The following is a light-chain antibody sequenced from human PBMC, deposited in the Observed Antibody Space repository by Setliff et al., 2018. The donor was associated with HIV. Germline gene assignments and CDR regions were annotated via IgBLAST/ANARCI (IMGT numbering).Light chain of an antibody. CDR2: EVS. J-gene: IGLJ2*01. V-gene: IGLV2-23*02. CDR1: SSDIGSYDL. CDR3: CSYAASRTLL. Sequence: QSALTQPASVSGSPGQSITISCTGTSSDIGSYDLVSWYQQHPGEVPKLIIYEVSKRPSGISNRFSGSKSANTASLTISGLQSEDEADYYCCSYAASRTLLFGGGTKVTVL.